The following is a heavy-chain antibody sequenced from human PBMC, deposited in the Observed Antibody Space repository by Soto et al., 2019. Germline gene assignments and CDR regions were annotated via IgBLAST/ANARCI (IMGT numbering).Heavy chain of an antibody. Sequence: PGGSLRLSCAASRFTFSSYWMSWVRQAPGKGLEWVANIKQDGSEKYYVDSVKGRFTISRDNAKNSLYLQMNSLRAEDTAVYYCARHGDSSDIYYYYGMDVWGQGTTVTVSS. CDR3: ARHGDSSDIYYYYGMDV. J-gene: IGHJ6*02. CDR1: RFTFSSYW. V-gene: IGHV3-7*05. CDR2: IKQDGSEK. D-gene: IGHD3-22*01.